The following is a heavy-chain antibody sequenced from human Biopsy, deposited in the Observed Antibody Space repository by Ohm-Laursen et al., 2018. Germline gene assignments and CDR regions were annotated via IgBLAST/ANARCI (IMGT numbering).Heavy chain of an antibody. CDR1: GGTFSNYG. CDR3: ATKLTGYFHH. V-gene: IGHV1-69*06. D-gene: IGHD3-9*01. J-gene: IGHJ1*01. Sequence: ESSVKVPCKAPGGTFSNYGVNWVRQAPGQGLEWLGGNIPILGTGNYAQKFQDRVTVAADTSTSTATMELRSLRSDDTAVYYCATKLTGYFHHWGQGTLVIVSS. CDR2: NIPILGTG.